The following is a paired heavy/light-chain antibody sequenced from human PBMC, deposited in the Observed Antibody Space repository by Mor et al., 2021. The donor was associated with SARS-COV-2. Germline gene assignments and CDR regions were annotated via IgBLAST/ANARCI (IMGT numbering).Light chain of an antibody. V-gene: IGKV2-28*01. CDR1: QSLVHSNGYNY. CDR2: LGS. J-gene: IGKJ1*01. CDR3: MQARQSPRT. Sequence: DIVMTQSPLSLPVTPGEPASISCKSSQSLVHSNGYNYLDWYLQKPGQSPQLLIYLGSNRASGVPDRFSGSGSGTDFTLKISRVEAEDVGVYYCMQARQSPRTFGQGTKVEIK.
Heavy chain of an antibody. CDR2: ISSSSTSI. V-gene: IGHV3-48*02. D-gene: IGHD2-21*01. Sequence: EVQLVESGGGLIETGGSLRLSCAASGFTFSTYNFNWVRQAPGKGLEWLAVISSSSTSINYADSVKGRFTISRDNAKNSLYLQMNSLRDEDTAVYYCARSRDGYRLAQYSGMDVWGQGTTVTVSS. J-gene: IGHJ6*02. CDR1: GFTFSTYN. CDR3: ARSRDGYRLAQYSGMDV.